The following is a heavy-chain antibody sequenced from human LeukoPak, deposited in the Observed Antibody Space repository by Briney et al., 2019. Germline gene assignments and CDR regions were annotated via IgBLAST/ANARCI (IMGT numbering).Heavy chain of an antibody. J-gene: IGHJ4*02. D-gene: IGHD3-10*01. CDR2: IYYSGST. Sequence: SETLSLTCTVSGGSISSYYWSWIRQPPGKGLEWIGYIYYSGSTNYNPSLKSRVTISVDTSKNQFSLKLSSVTAADTAVYYCARIMVRGVTIFDYWGQGTLVTVSS. V-gene: IGHV4-59*01. CDR1: GGSISSYY. CDR3: ARIMVRGVTIFDY.